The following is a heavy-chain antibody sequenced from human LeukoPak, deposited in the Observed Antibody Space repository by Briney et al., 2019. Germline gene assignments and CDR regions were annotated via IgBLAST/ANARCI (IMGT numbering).Heavy chain of an antibody. V-gene: IGHV4-59*01. CDR3: ARALNVAAAGLNNWFDP. J-gene: IGHJ5*02. Sequence: PSETLSLTCTVSGGSISSYYWSWIRQPPGKGLEWIGYIYYSGSTNYNPSLKSRVTISVDTSKNQFSLKLSSVTAADTAVYYCARALNVAAAGLNNWFDPWGQGTLVTVSS. D-gene: IGHD6-13*01. CDR2: IYYSGST. CDR1: GGSISSYY.